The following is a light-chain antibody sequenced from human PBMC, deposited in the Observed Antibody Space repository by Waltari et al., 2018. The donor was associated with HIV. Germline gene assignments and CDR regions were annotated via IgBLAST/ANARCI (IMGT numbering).Light chain of an antibody. J-gene: IGLJ3*02. Sequence: QSALTQPASVSGSPGQSITISCTGTSSDVGGYNYVSWYHTHPGKAPKHMIYEVSNRPSGVSNRFSGSKSGNTASLTISGLQAEDEADYYCSSYTSSSTLEVFGGGTKLTVL. CDR3: SSYTSSSTLEV. CDR1: SSDVGGYNY. V-gene: IGLV2-14*01. CDR2: EVS.